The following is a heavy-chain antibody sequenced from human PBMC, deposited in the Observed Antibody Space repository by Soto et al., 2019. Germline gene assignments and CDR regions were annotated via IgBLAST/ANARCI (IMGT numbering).Heavy chain of an antibody. CDR3: AREAPMITFGGVIVHDAFDI. J-gene: IGHJ3*02. CDR2: IIPIFGTA. CDR1: GGTFSSYA. Sequence: SVKVSCKASGGTFSSYAISWVRQAPGQGLEWMGGIIPIFGTANYAQKFQGRVTITADESTSTAYMELSSLRSEDTAVYYCAREAPMITFGGVIVHDAFDIWGQGTMVTV. D-gene: IGHD3-16*02. V-gene: IGHV1-69*13.